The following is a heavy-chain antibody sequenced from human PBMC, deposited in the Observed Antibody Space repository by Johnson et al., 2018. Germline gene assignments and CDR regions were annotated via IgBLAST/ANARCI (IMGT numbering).Heavy chain of an antibody. V-gene: IGHV3-13*01. CDR3: ARALGRMVRGVIRGYYYYGMDV. J-gene: IGHJ6*02. D-gene: IGHD3-10*01. Sequence: VQLQESGGALVEPGRSLRLSCAGSGFTFDDYAMHWVRQATGKGLEWVSAIGTAGDTYYPGSVKGRFTISRENAKNSLYRQMNSLRAGDTAVYYCARALGRMVRGVIRGYYYYGMDVWGQGTTVTVSS. CDR1: GFTFDDYA. CDR2: IGTAGDT.